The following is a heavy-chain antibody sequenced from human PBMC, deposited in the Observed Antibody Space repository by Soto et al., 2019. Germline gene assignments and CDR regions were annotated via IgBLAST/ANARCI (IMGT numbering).Heavy chain of an antibody. CDR3: ARLMGSGWKFDY. D-gene: IGHD6-19*01. CDR1: GGSISSSSYY. V-gene: IGHV4-39*01. CDR2: IYYSGST. Sequence: SETLSLTCTVSGGSISSSSYYWGWIRQPPGKGLEWIGSIYYSGSTYYNPSLKSRVTISVDTSKNQFSLKLSSVTAADTAVYYCARLMGSGWKFDYWGQGTLVTVSS. J-gene: IGHJ4*02.